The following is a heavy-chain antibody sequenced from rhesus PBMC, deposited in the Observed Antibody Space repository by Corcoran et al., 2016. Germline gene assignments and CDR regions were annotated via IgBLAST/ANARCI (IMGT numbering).Heavy chain of an antibody. D-gene: IGHD6-31*01. V-gene: IGHV4S7*01. CDR1: GGSTSGGYG. CDR3: ARARIAAAGSKLIVY. CDR2: IYVSRANT. J-gene: IGHJ4*01. Sequence: QVQLQESDPGLVKPSETLSLPCAVSGGSTSGGYGWGWIRQHPGTGLEWIGSIYVSRANTYDDPSPQIQVTVSADTSKNQFFRRLRALAAADTAVYYRARARIAAAGSKLIVYWGQGVLVTVSS.